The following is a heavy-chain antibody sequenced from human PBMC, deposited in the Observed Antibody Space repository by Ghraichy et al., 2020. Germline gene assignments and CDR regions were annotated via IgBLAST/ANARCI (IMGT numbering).Heavy chain of an antibody. J-gene: IGHJ3*02. V-gene: IGHV1-2*02. CDR2: INPNSDAT. Sequence: ASVKVSCKIAGSHFCGPVTKWDLECRGLGEERKGWINPNSDATNYAQKFQGRVTLSRDKSIATAYMELSSLRHDDTAIYYCARDKGYSAHFQPPNNAFDIWVQGT. CDR1: GSHFCGPV. CDR3: ARDKGYSAHFQPPNNAFDI. D-gene: IGHD5-12*01.